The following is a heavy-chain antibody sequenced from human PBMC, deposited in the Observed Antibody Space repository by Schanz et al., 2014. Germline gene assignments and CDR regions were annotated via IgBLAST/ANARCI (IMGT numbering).Heavy chain of an antibody. J-gene: IGHJ6*04. CDR2: ISSSSGTI. D-gene: IGHD2-2*01. Sequence: EVQLLESGGGLAQPGGSLRLACAASGFTFSNYGMNWVRQAPEKGLEWVSYISSSSGTIYYADSVKGRFTISRDNAKNLLYLQMNGLRAEDTAVYFCARDLSSLIQGDVWGKGTTVTVSS. V-gene: IGHV3-48*01. CDR1: GFTFSNYG. CDR3: ARDLSSLIQGDV.